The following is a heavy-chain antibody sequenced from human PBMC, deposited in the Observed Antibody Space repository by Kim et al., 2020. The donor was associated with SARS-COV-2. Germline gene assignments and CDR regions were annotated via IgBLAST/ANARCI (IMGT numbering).Heavy chain of an antibody. V-gene: IGHV1-18*01. Sequence: ASVKVSCKASGYTFTSYGISWVRQAPGQGLEWMGWISAYNGNTNYAQKLQGRVTMTTDTSTSTAYMELRSLRSDDTAVYYCARAPLYLRIVHPGMDVWGQGTTVTVSS. CDR2: ISAYNGNT. CDR3: ARAPLYLRIVHPGMDV. D-gene: IGHD3-16*02. CDR1: GYTFTSYG. J-gene: IGHJ6*02.